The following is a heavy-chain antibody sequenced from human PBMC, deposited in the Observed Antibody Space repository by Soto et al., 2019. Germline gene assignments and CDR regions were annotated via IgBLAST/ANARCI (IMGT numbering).Heavy chain of an antibody. Sequence: QVQLVQSGAEVKKPGASVKVSCKASGYTFTSYAMHWVRQAPGQRLEWMGWINAGNGNTKYSQKFQGRVTITRDTSASTAYRALSSLRSEDTAVYYCASGPVGPDGPGDYWGQGTLVTVSS. V-gene: IGHV1-3*01. CDR3: ASGPVGPDGPGDY. CDR2: INAGNGNT. CDR1: GYTFTSYA. J-gene: IGHJ4*02.